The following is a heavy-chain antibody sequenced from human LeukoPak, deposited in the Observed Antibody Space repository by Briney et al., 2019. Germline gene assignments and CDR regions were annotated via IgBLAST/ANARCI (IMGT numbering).Heavy chain of an antibody. J-gene: IGHJ4*02. V-gene: IGHV3-21*01. D-gene: IGHD3-10*01. CDR3: ARAVSTYGLDS. CDR1: GFTFSTFG. CDR2: ITSTSSYI. Sequence: GGSLRLSCAASGFTFSTFGMNWVRQAPGKGLECVSSITSTSSYIYYADSVKGRFTISRDDAKNSLYLQMNSLRAEDTAGYYCARAVSTYGLDSWGQGTLVTVSS.